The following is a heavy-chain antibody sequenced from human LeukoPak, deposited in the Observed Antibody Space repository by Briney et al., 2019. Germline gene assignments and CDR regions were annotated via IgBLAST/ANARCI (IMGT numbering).Heavy chain of an antibody. V-gene: IGHV3-23*01. J-gene: IGHJ4*02. CDR3: TKAPLRSCSGAFCYPFDY. CDR2: TVGGRPDT. CDR1: GLTFSNYA. Sequence: PGGSLRLSCAASGLTFSNYAMSWVRQTPGKGLEWVAATVGGRPDTYHAESVKGRFTVSRDDSRDTLFLQMNRLSVDDTAIYYCTKAPLRSCSGAFCYPFDYWGQGTLVTVSS. D-gene: IGHD2-8*02.